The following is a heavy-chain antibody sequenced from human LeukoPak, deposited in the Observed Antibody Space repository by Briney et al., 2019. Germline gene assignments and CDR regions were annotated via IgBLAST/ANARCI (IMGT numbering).Heavy chain of an antibody. J-gene: IGHJ4*02. CDR3: ARPVGFSSYDLP. V-gene: IGHV5-51*01. D-gene: IGHD5-12*01. Sequence: KPGESLKISCKGSGYTFTSYWIGWVRQMPGRGLEWMGIIFPGDSDTRYSPSFQGQVTISADKSISTAYLQWSSLKASDTAIYYCARPVGFSSYDLPWGRGTLVTVSS. CDR1: GYTFTSYW. CDR2: IFPGDSDT.